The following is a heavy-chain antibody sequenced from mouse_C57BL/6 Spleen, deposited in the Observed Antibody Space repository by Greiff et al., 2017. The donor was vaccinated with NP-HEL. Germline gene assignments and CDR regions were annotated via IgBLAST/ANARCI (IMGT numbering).Heavy chain of an antibody. CDR2: FYPRSGNT. Sequence: QVQLKESGAELARPGASVKLSCKASGYTFTRYGISWVKQSTGQGLEWIGEFYPRSGNTYYTEKFKGKATLTAANSSSTAYKELRSLTSEDSAVYFCAYGNSPWFAYWGQGTLVTVSA. V-gene: IGHV1-81*01. CDR3: AYGNSPWFAY. D-gene: IGHD2-1*01. J-gene: IGHJ3*01. CDR1: GYTFTRYG.